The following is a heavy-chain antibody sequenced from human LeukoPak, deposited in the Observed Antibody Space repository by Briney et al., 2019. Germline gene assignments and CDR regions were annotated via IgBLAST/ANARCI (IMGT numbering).Heavy chain of an antibody. Sequence: GGSLRLSCAASGFTVSSNYMSWVRQAPGKGLEWVSVIYSGGSTYYADSVKGRFTISRDNSKNTLYLQMNSLRAEDTAVYYCARGSVRTNFDYWGQGTLVTVSS. J-gene: IGHJ4*02. CDR2: IYSGGST. CDR1: GFTVSSNY. D-gene: IGHD1-1*01. CDR3: ARGSVRTNFDY. V-gene: IGHV3-66*02.